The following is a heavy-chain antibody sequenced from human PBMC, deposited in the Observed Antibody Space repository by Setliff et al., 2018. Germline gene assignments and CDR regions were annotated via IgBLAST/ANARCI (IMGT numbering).Heavy chain of an antibody. CDR3: ARAAARAEYSDTSAYLPFDF. D-gene: IGHD3-16*01. V-gene: IGHV4-38-2*02. J-gene: IGHJ4*02. Sequence: SETLSLTCTVSGYPISRGSYWGWIRQSPGKGLEWIGSVYHSGSSYQNPSLRSRIAASVDTSKNQFSLRLNSVTAADTAVYFRARAAARAEYSDTSAYLPFDFWGLGTLVTVSS. CDR1: GYPISRGSY. CDR2: VYHSGSS.